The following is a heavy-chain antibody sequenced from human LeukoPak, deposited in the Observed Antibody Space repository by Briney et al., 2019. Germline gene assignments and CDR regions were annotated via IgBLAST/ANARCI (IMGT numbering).Heavy chain of an antibody. Sequence: SETLSLTCTVSGSSISSSNYYWGWIRQPPGKGLEWIGIIYYSGSTYYNPSLKSRVTISVDTSKNQCSLKRNSVTAADTAVYYCARHRDYYYYNMDVWGKGTTVTVSS. CDR2: IYYSGST. CDR1: GSSISSSNYY. J-gene: IGHJ6*03. V-gene: IGHV4-39*01. CDR3: ARHRDYYYYNMDV.